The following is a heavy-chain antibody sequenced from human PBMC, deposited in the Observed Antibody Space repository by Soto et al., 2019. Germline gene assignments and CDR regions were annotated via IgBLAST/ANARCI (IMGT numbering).Heavy chain of an antibody. CDR2: IIPIFGTA. J-gene: IGHJ6*02. CDR3: ARGRRGYCISTSCPRYGMDV. Sequence: QVQLMQSGAEVKKPGSSVKVSCKASGGTFSSYAISWVRQAPGQGLEWMGGIIPIFGTANYAQKFQGRVTITADESTSTAYMELSSLRSEDTAVYYCARGRRGYCISTSCPRYGMDVWGQGTTVTVSS. CDR1: GGTFSSYA. D-gene: IGHD2-2*01. V-gene: IGHV1-69*12.